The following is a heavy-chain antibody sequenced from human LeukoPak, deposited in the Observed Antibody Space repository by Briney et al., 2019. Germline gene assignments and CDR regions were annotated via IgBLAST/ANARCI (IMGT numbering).Heavy chain of an antibody. CDR1: GFTFSDYY. J-gene: IGHJ4*02. CDR2: ISSSGSTI. CDR3: ARSILPAANAIDY. D-gene: IGHD2-2*01. V-gene: IGHV3-11*04. Sequence: PGGSLRLSCTASGFTFSDYYMNWIRQAPGKGLEWVSYISSSGSTISYADSVKGRFTVSRDNAKNSLYLQMNSLRAEDTAVYYCARSILPAANAIDYWGQGTLVTVSS.